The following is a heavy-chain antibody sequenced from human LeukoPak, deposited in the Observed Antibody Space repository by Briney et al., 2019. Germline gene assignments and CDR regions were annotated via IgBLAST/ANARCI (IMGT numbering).Heavy chain of an antibody. CDR2: IYYSGST. CDR1: GGSLSSGNYY. D-gene: IGHD2-15*01. CDR3: ARQSCSGGRCYYLDH. V-gene: IGHV4-39*07. Sequence: SETLSLTCTVSGGSLSSGNYYWGWIRQPPGKGLEWIGSIYYSGSTYYNPSLKSRVTISVDTSMNQFSLKLSSVSAADTAVYYCARQSCSGGRCYYLDHWGQGTLVTVSS. J-gene: IGHJ4*02.